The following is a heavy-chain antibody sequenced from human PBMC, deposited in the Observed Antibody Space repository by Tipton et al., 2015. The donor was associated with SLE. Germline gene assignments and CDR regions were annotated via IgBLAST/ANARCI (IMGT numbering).Heavy chain of an antibody. CDR3: ATNIAAAGTLDWYFDL. D-gene: IGHD6-13*01. Sequence: GSLRLSCAAPGFTFSDYYMSWIRQAPGKGLEWVSYISSSSSYTNYADSVKGRFTISRDNAKNSLYLQMNSLRAEDTAVYYCATNIAAAGTLDWYFDLWGRGTLVTVSS. V-gene: IGHV3-11*06. CDR2: ISSSSSYT. CDR1: GFTFSDYY. J-gene: IGHJ2*01.